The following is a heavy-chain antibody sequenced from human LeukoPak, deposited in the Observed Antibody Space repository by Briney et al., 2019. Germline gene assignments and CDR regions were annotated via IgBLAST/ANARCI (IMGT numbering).Heavy chain of an antibody. D-gene: IGHD3-22*01. V-gene: IGHV4-31*02. Sequence: PSETLSLTCTVSGGSVSSSGYYWSWIRQHPGKGLEWIGYIYYSGTTYFNPSLKSRVSISVDTSKNQFSLKLSSVTAADTAVYYCASHDSSGPIDYWGQGTLVTVSS. CDR2: IYYSGTT. CDR1: GGSVSSSGYY. CDR3: ASHDSSGPIDY. J-gene: IGHJ4*02.